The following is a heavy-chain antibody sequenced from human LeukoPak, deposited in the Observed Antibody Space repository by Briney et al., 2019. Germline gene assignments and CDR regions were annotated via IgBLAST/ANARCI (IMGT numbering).Heavy chain of an antibody. J-gene: IGHJ4*02. V-gene: IGHV3-23*01. Sequence: GGSLRLSCAASGFTFSSYAMSWVRQAPGKGLEGVSAISGSGRSTYYADSVEGRFTISRDNSKNTLYLQMNSLRAEETAVYYCATSVVVVAYFDYWGQGTLVTVSS. CDR1: GFTFSSYA. D-gene: IGHD2-15*01. CDR2: ISGSGRST. CDR3: ATSVVVVAYFDY.